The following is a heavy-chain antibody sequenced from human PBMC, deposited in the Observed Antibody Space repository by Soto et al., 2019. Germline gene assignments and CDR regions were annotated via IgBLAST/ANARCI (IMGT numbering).Heavy chain of an antibody. V-gene: IGHV1-3*01. Sequence: ASMKVSWKASGYTFTSYAMHWVRQAPGQRLEWMGWINAGNGNTKYSQKFQGRVTITRDTSASTAYMELSSLRSEDTAVYYCARGSCSGGSCYWSYYYYMDVWGKGTTVTVSS. CDR2: INAGNGNT. CDR3: ARGSCSGGSCYWSYYYYMDV. J-gene: IGHJ6*03. CDR1: GYTFTSYA. D-gene: IGHD2-15*01.